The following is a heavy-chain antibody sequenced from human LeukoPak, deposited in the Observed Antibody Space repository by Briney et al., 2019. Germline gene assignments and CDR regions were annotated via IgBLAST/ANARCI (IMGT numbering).Heavy chain of an antibody. CDR3: AKGPSGYDILTGPMGY. CDR2: ISYDGSNK. J-gene: IGHJ4*02. D-gene: IGHD3-9*01. CDR1: GFTFSSYG. Sequence: PGGSLRLSCAASGFTFSSYGMHWVRQAPGKGLEWVAVISYDGSNKYYADSVKGRFTISRDNSKNTLYLQMNSLRAEDTAAYYCAKGPSGYDILTGPMGYWGQGTLVTVSS. V-gene: IGHV3-30*18.